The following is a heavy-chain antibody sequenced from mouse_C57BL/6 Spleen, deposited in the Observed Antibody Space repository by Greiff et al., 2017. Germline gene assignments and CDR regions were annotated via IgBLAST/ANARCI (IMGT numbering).Heavy chain of an antibody. J-gene: IGHJ4*01. D-gene: IGHD2-5*01. CDR2: IDPSDSYT. Sequence: VQLQQPGAELVKPGASVKLSCKASGYTFTSYWMQWVKQRPGQGLEWIGEIDPSDSYTNYNQKFKGKATLTVDKSSSTAYMQLSSLTSEDSAVYYCARRWDNSNYAMDYWGLGTSVTVSS. CDR3: ARRWDNSNYAMDY. CDR1: GYTFTSYW. V-gene: IGHV1-50*01.